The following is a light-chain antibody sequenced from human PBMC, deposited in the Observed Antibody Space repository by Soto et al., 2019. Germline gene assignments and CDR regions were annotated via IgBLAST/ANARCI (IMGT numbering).Light chain of an antibody. CDR2: SAS. J-gene: IGKJ4*01. V-gene: IGKV1-5*01. CDR1: QSISTW. Sequence: DIRMTQSPSTLSASVGDRVTITCRASQSISTWLAWYQQKPGKVPKLLIYSASTLKSGVPSRFSGSGSGTEFTLTISGLQPDDFATYYCQQYDGNFGGGTRVEIK. CDR3: QQYDGN.